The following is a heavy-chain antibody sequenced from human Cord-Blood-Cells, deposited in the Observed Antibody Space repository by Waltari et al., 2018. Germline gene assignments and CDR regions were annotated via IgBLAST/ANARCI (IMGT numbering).Heavy chain of an antibody. D-gene: IGHD1-26*01. CDR2: IIPILGIA. V-gene: IGHV1-69*09. CDR1: GGTFSSSA. Sequence: QVQLVQSGAEVKKPGSSVKVSCKASGGTFSSSAISWVRQAPGQGIEWMGMIIPILGIANYAQKFQGRVTITADKSTSTAYMELSSLRSEDTAVYYCARDSRGSYGYWGQGTLVTVSS. CDR3: ARDSRGSYGY. J-gene: IGHJ4*02.